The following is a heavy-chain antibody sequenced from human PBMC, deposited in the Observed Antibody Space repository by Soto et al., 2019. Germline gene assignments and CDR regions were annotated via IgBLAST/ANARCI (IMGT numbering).Heavy chain of an antibody. J-gene: IGHJ5*02. V-gene: IGHV4-31*03. CDR3: ARGLHTTNYDFWNQRNWFDP. CDR1: GGSISSGGYY. CDR2: IYYSGST. Sequence: PSETLSLTCTVSGGSISSGGYYWSWIRQHPGKGLEWIGYIYYSGSTYYNPSLKSRVTISVDTSKNQFSLKLSSVTAADTAVYYCARGLHTTNYDFWNQRNWFDPWGQGTLVTVSS. D-gene: IGHD3-3*01.